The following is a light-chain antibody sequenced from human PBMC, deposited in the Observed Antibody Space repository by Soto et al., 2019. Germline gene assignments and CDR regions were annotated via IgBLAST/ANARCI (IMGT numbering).Light chain of an antibody. CDR2: DVS. J-gene: IGKJ1*01. Sequence: AFVGDRVTITCRASQNIGRWLVWYQQKPGKAPKLLISDVSSLESGVPSRFSGSGSGTDLTLTISSLQPEDFATYFCLQDYSYPLTFGLGTKVDIK. CDR1: QNIGRW. CDR3: LQDYSYPLT. V-gene: IGKV1-5*01.